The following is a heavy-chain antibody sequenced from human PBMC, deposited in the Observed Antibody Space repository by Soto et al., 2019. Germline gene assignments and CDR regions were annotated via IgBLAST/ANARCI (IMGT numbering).Heavy chain of an antibody. V-gene: IGHV3-30*03. D-gene: IGHD5-12*01. CDR1: GFTVIGDG. Sequence: PGGSLRLAYSSSGFTVIGDGMHWVREAAGKWLEGGSLISHDGSNKDDADSVNGGLTIPRDNSENTLFVQMNSLSPEDTDVYFCARGDPPDIVAPTRRDSYLGMDVWGKGNTVHVS. J-gene: IGHJ6*01. CDR2: ISHDGSNK. CDR3: ARGDPPDIVAPTRRDSYLGMDV.